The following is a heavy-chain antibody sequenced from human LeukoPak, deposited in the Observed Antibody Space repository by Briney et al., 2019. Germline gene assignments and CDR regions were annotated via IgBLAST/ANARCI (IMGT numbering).Heavy chain of an antibody. J-gene: IGHJ4*02. CDR1: GGSVSSGSYY. CDR2: VYYGGTT. CDR3: ARGGLELPDY. V-gene: IGHV4-61*01. Sequence: SETLSLTGTVSGGSVSSGSYYGSWIRQPPGMGLEYVGCVYYGGTTGYNPSLRSRATISVDTSKNRFSLNLKSVTAADTAVYYCARGGLELPDYWGQGSLVTVSS. D-gene: IGHD1-26*01.